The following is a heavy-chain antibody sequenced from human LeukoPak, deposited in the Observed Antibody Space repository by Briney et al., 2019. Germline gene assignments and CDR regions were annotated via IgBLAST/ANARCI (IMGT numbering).Heavy chain of an antibody. V-gene: IGHV3-7*04. Sequence: GGSLRLSCAASGFTLSYYWMTWVRRAPGKGLEWVANIMQDGSEKYYVDSVKGRFTISRDNAKNSLYLQMDSLRAEDTAVYYCARHSAGYTTFFDYWGQGTLVTVSS. CDR1: GFTLSYYW. D-gene: IGHD5-24*01. CDR3: ARHSAGYTTFFDY. CDR2: IMQDGSEK. J-gene: IGHJ4*02.